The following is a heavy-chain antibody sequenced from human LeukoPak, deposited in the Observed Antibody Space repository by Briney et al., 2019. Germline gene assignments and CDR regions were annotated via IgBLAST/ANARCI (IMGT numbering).Heavy chain of an antibody. CDR1: GVSISRSSYY. CDR2: IYYNGSP. Sequence: SETLSLTCTVSGVSISRSSYYWGWIRQPPGRGLEWIGSIYYNGSPYYNPSLKSRVTISVDTSKNQFSLKLSSVTAAAPAVYYCARGGYYGSGGRFDPWGQGTLVTVSS. J-gene: IGHJ5*02. V-gene: IGHV4-39*07. D-gene: IGHD3-10*01. CDR3: ARGGYYGSGGRFDP.